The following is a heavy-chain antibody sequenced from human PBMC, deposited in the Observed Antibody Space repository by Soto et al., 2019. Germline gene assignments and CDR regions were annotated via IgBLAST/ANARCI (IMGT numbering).Heavy chain of an antibody. CDR2: INHSGST. J-gene: IGHJ4*02. CDR1: GGSFSGYY. Sequence: QVQLQQWGAGLLKPSETLSLTCAVYGGSFSGYYWSWIRQPPGKGLEWIGEINHSGSTNYNPSLKSRVTISVDTSKNQFSLKLSSVTAADTAVYYCARDRPGLWYYDSSGANDDYWGQGTLVTVSS. D-gene: IGHD3-22*01. CDR3: ARDRPGLWYYDSSGANDDY. V-gene: IGHV4-34*01.